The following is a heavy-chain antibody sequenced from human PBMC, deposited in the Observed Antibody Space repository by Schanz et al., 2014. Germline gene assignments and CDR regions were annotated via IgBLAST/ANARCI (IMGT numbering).Heavy chain of an antibody. CDR1: GITFSDYA. CDR2: IASGGSHT. Sequence: EVQLLESGGALEQPGGSLRLSCAASGITFSDYAMSWVRQAPGKGVEWVSTIASGGSHTFYADSVTGRFTISRDNARNSLYMQMNRLRAEDTAVYYCARAITRWDFDSWGQGTLVTVSS. D-gene: IGHD3-3*01. CDR3: ARAITRWDFDS. J-gene: IGHJ4*02. V-gene: IGHV3-23*01.